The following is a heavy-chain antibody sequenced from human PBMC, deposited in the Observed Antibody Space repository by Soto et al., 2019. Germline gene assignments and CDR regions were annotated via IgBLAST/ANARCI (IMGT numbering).Heavy chain of an antibody. CDR1: GGSIRNVY. CDR2: IFHSGNA. J-gene: IGHJ4*01. Sequence: SETLSLTCTVSGGSIRNVYWSWIRQSPGKRLGWIGFIFHSGNAKYNPSLKSRVTISVXXXXXXFXLXLXXXPAAXTAVYFCAIAHAPRLPVDYWGQGTPVTV. D-gene: IGHD2-15*01. V-gene: IGHV4-59*01. CDR3: AIAHAPRLPVDY.